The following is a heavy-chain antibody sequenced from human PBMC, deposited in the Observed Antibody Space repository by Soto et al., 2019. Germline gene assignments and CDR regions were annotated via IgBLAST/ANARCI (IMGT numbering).Heavy chain of an antibody. CDR2: ILVGGST. J-gene: IGHJ3*02. Sequence: PGGSLRLSCAASGFICSSYDMSWVRQAPGKGLEWVSTILVGGSTHYEDSVKGRFTISRDTSTNTVYLQMNSLTAGDTAMYYCAKATATGGGAFDICGQGTMVTVSS. CDR1: GFICSSYD. V-gene: IGHV3-23*01. D-gene: IGHD2-8*02. CDR3: AKATATGGGAFDI.